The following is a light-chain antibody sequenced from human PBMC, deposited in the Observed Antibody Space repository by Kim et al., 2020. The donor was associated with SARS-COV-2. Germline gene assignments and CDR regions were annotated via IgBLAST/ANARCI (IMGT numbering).Light chain of an antibody. Sequence: ATVGDRVTITCRASQSVSGWLNWYQQKPGRAPHLLVYKTSTLQTGVPPRFSGSGSGTDFTLTISSLQPEDFAAYYCQQSYSFPRTFGQGTKVDIK. V-gene: IGKV1-39*01. CDR2: KTS. J-gene: IGKJ1*01. CDR1: QSVSGW. CDR3: QQSYSFPRT.